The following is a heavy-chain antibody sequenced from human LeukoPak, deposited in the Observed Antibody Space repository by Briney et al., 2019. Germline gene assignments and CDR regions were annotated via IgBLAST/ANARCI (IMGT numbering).Heavy chain of an antibody. CDR1: GFTFSSYW. D-gene: IGHD6-19*01. J-gene: IGHJ2*01. Sequence: GGSLRLSCVVSGFTFSSYWMSWVRQAPGKGLEWVANIKQDGSEKYYVDSVKGRFTMSRDNAKNSLYLQMNSLRAEDTAVYYCARLWGAVAGTGGYWYFDLWGRGTLVTVSS. CDR3: ARLWGAVAGTGGYWYFDL. CDR2: IKQDGSEK. V-gene: IGHV3-7*01.